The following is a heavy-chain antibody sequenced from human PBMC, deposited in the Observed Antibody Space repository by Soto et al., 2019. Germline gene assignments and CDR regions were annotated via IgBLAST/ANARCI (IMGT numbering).Heavy chain of an antibody. CDR3: AREGINNYNEYYFDS. D-gene: IGHD4-4*01. CDR2: ISGSGNYT. Sequence: PGWSLRLSCAASGFSFSTYSMNWVRQAPGKGLEWVSSISGSGNYTHYADFLRGRFTISRDNAKTSLYLQMNSLRAEETAVYYCAREGINNYNEYYFDSWGQGTVVTGSS. CDR1: GFSFSTYS. J-gene: IGHJ4*02. V-gene: IGHV3-21*01.